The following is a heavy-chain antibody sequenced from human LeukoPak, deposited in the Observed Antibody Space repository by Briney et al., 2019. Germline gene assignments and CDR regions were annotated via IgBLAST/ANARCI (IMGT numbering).Heavy chain of an antibody. V-gene: IGHV3-23*01. J-gene: IGHJ4*02. Sequence: GGSLRPSCAASGITFSSYAMSWVRQAPGKGLEWVSSISGSGGGSTYYADSVKGRFTISRDNSKNTLYLQMNSLRAEDTAVYYCAKGSEYDFWSGQFYFDYWGRGTLVTVSS. CDR2: ISGSGGGST. CDR3: AKGSEYDFWSGQFYFDY. CDR1: GITFSSYA. D-gene: IGHD3-3*01.